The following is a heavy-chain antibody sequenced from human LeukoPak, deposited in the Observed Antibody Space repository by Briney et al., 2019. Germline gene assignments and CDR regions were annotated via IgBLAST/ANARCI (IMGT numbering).Heavy chain of an antibody. Sequence: PGGALRLSCEAPGFTFSRYWMHWVRQAPGKGLVWVSRIKSDGKTNYADSVKGRFTISRDNAKNTVPLQMNSLRADDTGVYYCARAPSEVGGYYPEYFRHWGQGTLVTVSS. V-gene: IGHV3-74*01. J-gene: IGHJ1*01. CDR3: ARAPSEVGGYYPEYFRH. CDR2: IKSDGKT. CDR1: GFTFSRYW. D-gene: IGHD3-3*01.